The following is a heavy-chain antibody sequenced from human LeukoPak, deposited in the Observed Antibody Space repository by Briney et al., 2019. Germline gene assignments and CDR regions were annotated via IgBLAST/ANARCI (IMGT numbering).Heavy chain of an antibody. CDR2: ISGSGGST. D-gene: IGHD2-15*01. CDR1: GFTFSSYA. J-gene: IGHJ4*02. V-gene: IGHV3-23*01. Sequence: PGGSLRLSCAASGFTFSSYAMSWVRQAPGKGPEWVSAISGSGGSTYYADSVRGRFTISRDNSKNTLYLQMNSLRAEDTAVYYCAKDREVVAATFDFDYWGQGTLVTVSS. CDR3: AKDREVVAATFDFDY.